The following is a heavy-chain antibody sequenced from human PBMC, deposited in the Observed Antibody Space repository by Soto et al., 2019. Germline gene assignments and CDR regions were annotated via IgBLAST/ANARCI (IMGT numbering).Heavy chain of an antibody. V-gene: IGHV3-7*05. CDR3: ARVFEPWYYGSGSYSAPDY. Sequence: PGGSLRLSCAASGFTFSSYWMSWVRQAPGKGLEWVANIKQDGSEKYYVDSVKGRFTISRDNAKNSLYLQMNSLRAEDTAVYYCARVFEPWYYGSGSYSAPDYWGQGTLVTVSS. CDR2: IKQDGSEK. D-gene: IGHD3-10*01. J-gene: IGHJ4*02. CDR1: GFTFSSYW.